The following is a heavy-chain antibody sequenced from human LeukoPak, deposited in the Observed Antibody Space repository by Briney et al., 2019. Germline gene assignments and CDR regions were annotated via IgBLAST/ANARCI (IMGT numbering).Heavy chain of an antibody. Sequence: GGSLRLSCSASGFTLSSHAMHWVRQAPGKALEYVSAVSYNGGSTYYANSVKDRFTISRDNSKNTLYLQMSSLRPEDTAVFYCVRRTGNYFDYWGQGTLVTVSS. CDR1: GFTLSSHA. V-gene: IGHV3-64D*09. CDR2: VSYNGGST. CDR3: VRRTGNYFDY. D-gene: IGHD3/OR15-3a*01. J-gene: IGHJ4*02.